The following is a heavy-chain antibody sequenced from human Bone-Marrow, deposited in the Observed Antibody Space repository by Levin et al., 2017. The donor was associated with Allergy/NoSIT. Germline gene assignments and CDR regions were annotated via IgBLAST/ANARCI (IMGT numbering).Heavy chain of an antibody. CDR2: ISGSGDST. CDR3: AKDRDFYGSGSLGN. D-gene: IGHD3-10*01. V-gene: IGHV3-23*01. Sequence: GGSLRLSCAASGFTFSNYAMSWVRQAPGKGLEWVSGISGSGDSTHDGDSVKGRFTISRDNSKNTLYLQMNSLRAEDTAVYYCAKDRDFYGSGSLGNWGQGTLVTVSS. J-gene: IGHJ4*02. CDR1: GFTFSNYA.